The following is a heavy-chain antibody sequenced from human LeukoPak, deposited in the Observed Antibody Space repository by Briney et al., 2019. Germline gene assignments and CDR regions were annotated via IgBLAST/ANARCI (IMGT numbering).Heavy chain of an antibody. CDR3: ARGDGYIETFDY. CDR2: IIPIFGTA. D-gene: IGHD5-24*01. V-gene: IGHV1-69*05. CDR1: GGTFSSYA. Sequence: SVKVSCKASGGTFSSYAISWVRQAPGQGLEWMGGIIPIFGTANYAQKFQGRVTMTRDTSTSTVYMELSSLRSEDTAVYYCARGDGYIETFDYWGQGTLVTVSS. J-gene: IGHJ4*02.